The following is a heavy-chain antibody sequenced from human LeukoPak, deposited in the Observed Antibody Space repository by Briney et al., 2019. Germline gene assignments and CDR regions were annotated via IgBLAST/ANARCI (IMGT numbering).Heavy chain of an antibody. J-gene: IGHJ5*02. CDR2: ISSSSSYI. V-gene: IGHV3-21*01. CDR1: GFTFSSYS. CDR3: ARDVSSGSYYWFDP. Sequence: GGSLRLSCAASGFTFSSYSMNWVRQAPGKGLEWVSSISSSSSYIYYADSVKGRFTISRDNAKNSLYLRMNSLRAEDTAVYYCARDVSSGSYYWFDPWGQGTLVTVSS. D-gene: IGHD3-10*01.